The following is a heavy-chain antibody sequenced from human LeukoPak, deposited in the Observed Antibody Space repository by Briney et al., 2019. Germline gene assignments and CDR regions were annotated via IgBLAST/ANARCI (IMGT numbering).Heavy chain of an antibody. V-gene: IGHV3-23*01. CDR3: AREGDGDGYNLGY. J-gene: IGHJ4*02. CDR2: ISGSGDNT. Sequence: GGSLRLSCAASGFTFSSYAMSWVRQVPGKGLEWVSVISGSGDNTYYADSVKGRFTISRDNSKNMLYLQMNSLRAEDTAVYYCAREGDGDGYNLGYWGQGTLVTVSS. CDR1: GFTFSSYA. D-gene: IGHD5-24*01.